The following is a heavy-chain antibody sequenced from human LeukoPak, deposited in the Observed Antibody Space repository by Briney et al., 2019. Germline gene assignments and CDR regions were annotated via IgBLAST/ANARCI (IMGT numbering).Heavy chain of an antibody. CDR3: AKDSAPYIRTWANWFDP. D-gene: IGHD1-26*01. J-gene: IGHJ5*02. CDR1: GFTFSSYG. V-gene: IGHV3-30*02. CDR2: IRYDGSNK. Sequence: GGSLRLSCAASGFTFSSYGMHWVRQAPGKGLEWVAFIRYDGSNKYYADSMKGRFTISRDNSKNTLYLQMNSLRAEDTAVYYCAKDSAPYIRTWANWFDPWGQGTLVTVSS.